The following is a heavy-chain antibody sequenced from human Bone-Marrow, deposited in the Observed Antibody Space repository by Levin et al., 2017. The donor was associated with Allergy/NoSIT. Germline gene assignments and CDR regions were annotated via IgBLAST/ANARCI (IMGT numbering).Heavy chain of an antibody. Sequence: GESLKISCEASGYTFTNYYMHWVRQAPGQGLEWMGIINPGGDSTTYAQKFQGRLTMTRDTSTSTVYMELTSLTSEDTGVYYCAGEPVTYFYGSETYTDEGDAFDVWGQGTMVTVSS. D-gene: IGHD3-10*01. V-gene: IGHV1-46*03. J-gene: IGHJ3*01. CDR2: INPGGDST. CDR1: GYTFTNYY. CDR3: AGEPVTYFYGSETYTDEGDAFDV.